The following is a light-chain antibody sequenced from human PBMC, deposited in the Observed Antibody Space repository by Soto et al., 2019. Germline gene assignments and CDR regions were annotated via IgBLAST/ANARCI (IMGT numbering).Light chain of an antibody. Sequence: EIVLTQSPATLSLSPGERATLSCTASQSVTSSCLAWYQRKPGQAPRLLIHTTSTRATDIPDRFSGSGSGTDFNLTISRLQPEDFAVYYCQQCGGSPLFSFGPGTRVDI. CDR1: QSVTSSC. CDR2: TTS. V-gene: IGKV3-20*01. J-gene: IGKJ3*01. CDR3: QQCGGSPLFS.